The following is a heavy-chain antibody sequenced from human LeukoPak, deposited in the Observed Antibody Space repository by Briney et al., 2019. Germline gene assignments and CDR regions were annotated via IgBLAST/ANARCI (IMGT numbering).Heavy chain of an antibody. D-gene: IGHD3-22*01. CDR3: ARDLGSYYYDSSGYGRFDP. V-gene: IGHV4-59*01. Sequence: SETLSLTCTVSVGSFSSYYWSWIRQPPGKGLEWIGYIYYSGSTNYNPSLKGRVTISVDKSNNQFSLKLSSVTAADTAVYYCARDLGSYYYDSSGYGRFDPWGQGTLVTVSS. CDR1: VGSFSSYY. J-gene: IGHJ5*02. CDR2: IYYSGST.